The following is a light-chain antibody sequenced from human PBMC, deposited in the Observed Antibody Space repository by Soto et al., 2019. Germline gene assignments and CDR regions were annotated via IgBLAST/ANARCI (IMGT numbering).Light chain of an antibody. CDR3: SSDTGSSTPHV. Sequence: QSALTQPASVSGSPGQSITISCTGTASDVGVYNYISWYQHHPGKAPKLMIFEVSNRPSGVSNRFSGSKSGNTASLTISGLQAEDEADYFCSSDTGSSTPHVSGTGTKVTVL. V-gene: IGLV2-14*01. J-gene: IGLJ1*01. CDR2: EVS. CDR1: ASDVGVYNY.